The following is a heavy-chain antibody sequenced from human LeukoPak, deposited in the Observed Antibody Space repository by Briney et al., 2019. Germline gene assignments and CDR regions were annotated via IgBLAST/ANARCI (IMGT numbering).Heavy chain of an antibody. CDR2: ISYDGSNK. D-gene: IGHD6-13*01. CDR3: ARDLVAAAEDNWFDP. CDR1: GFTFSSYA. J-gene: IGHJ5*02. V-gene: IGHV3-30-3*01. Sequence: QTGGSLRLSCAASGFTFSSYAMHWVRQAPGKGLEWVAVISYDGSNKYYADSVKGRFTISRDNSKNTLYLQMNSLRADDTAVYYCARDLVAAAEDNWFDPWGQGTLVTVSS.